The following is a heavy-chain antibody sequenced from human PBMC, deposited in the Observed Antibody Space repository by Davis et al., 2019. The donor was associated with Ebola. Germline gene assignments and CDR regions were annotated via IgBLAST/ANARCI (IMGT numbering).Heavy chain of an antibody. J-gene: IGHJ6*03. CDR2: INPNSGGT. CDR1: GYTFSGYY. Sequence: ASVKVSCKASGYTFSGYYMHWVRQAPGQGLEWMGWINPNSGGTKYAQKFQGRVTMTRDTSISTAYMELSSLRSDDTAVYYCARNGGGGTQDIVVLPAVIYYMDVWGKGTTVTVSS. V-gene: IGHV1-2*02. D-gene: IGHD2-2*01. CDR3: ARNGGGGTQDIVVLPAVIYYMDV.